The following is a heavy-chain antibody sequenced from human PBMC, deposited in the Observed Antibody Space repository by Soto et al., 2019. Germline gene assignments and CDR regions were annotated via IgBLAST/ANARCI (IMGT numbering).Heavy chain of an antibody. CDR2: ISYDGSNK. CDR1: GSSISSSSYY. D-gene: IGHD1-1*01. CDR3: AKDRSMWGTGTINWFDP. V-gene: IGHV3-30*18. J-gene: IGHJ5*02. Sequence: LSLTCTVSGSSISSSSYYWGWVRQAPGKGLEWVAVISYDGSNKYYADSVKGRFTISRDNSKNTLYLQMNSLRAEDTAVYYCAKDRSMWGTGTINWFDPWGQGTLVTVSS.